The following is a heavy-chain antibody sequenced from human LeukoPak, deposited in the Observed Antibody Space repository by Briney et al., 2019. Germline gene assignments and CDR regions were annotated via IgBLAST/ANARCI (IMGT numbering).Heavy chain of an antibody. Sequence: PSETLSLTCTVSGGSVSSGSYYWSWIRQPPGKGLEWIGYIYYSGSTNYNPSLKSRVTISVGTSKNQFSLKLSSVTAADTAVYYCASPYSSSWYSPYYYYGMDVWGKGTTVTVSS. CDR3: ASPYSSSWYSPYYYYGMDV. CDR1: GGSVSSGSYY. J-gene: IGHJ6*04. V-gene: IGHV4-61*01. CDR2: IYYSGST. D-gene: IGHD6-13*01.